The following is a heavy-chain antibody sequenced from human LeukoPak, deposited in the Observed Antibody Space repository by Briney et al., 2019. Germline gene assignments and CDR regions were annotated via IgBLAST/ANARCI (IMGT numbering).Heavy chain of an antibody. J-gene: IGHJ4*02. CDR1: GGSISSYY. D-gene: IGHD3-22*01. CDR2: IYYSGST. V-gene: IGHV4-59*01. Sequence: PSETLSLTCTVSGGSISSYYWSWIRQPPGKGLEWIGYIYYSGSTNYNPSLKSRVTISVDTSKNQFSLKLSSVTAADTAVYYCARAAAAVYYYDSSGYDYWGQGTLVTVSS. CDR3: ARAAAAVYYYDSSGYDY.